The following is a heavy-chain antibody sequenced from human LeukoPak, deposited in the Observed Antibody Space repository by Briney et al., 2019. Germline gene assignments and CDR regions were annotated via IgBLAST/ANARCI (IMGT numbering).Heavy chain of an antibody. D-gene: IGHD3-9*01. CDR2: IVVGSGNT. V-gene: IGHV1-58*02. Sequence: GTSVNVSCKSSGFTFTSSAMQWVRQARGQRLEWIGRIVVGSGNTNYAQKFQERVTITRDMSTSTVYMDLSSLRSEDTAVYYCAAFGGGDYDIFDYWGQGTLVTVSS. CDR3: AAFGGGDYDIFDY. J-gene: IGHJ4*02. CDR1: GFTFTSSA.